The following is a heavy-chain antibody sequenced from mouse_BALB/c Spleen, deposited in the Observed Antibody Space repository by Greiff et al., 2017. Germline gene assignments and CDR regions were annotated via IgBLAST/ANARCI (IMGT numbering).Heavy chain of an antibody. J-gene: IGHJ4*01. Sequence: EVQRVESGPGLVKPSQSLSLTCSVTGYSITSGYYWNWIRQFPGNKLEWMGYISYDGSNNYNPSLKNRISITRDTSKNQFFLKLNSVTTEDTATYYCARDWGSYNYAMDYWGQGTSVTVSS. D-gene: IGHD1-1*02. CDR1: GYSITSGYY. CDR2: ISYDGSN. V-gene: IGHV3-6*02. CDR3: ARDWGSYNYAMDY.